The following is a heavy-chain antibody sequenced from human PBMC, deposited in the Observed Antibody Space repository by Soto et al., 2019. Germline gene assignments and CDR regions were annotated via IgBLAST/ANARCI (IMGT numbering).Heavy chain of an antibody. CDR3: ARDLLFQEDILTGYPVYYYYYGMDV. CDR2: IKQDGSEK. Sequence: PGGSLRLSCAASGFTFSSYWMSWVRQAPGKGLEWVANIKQDGSEKYYVDSVKGRFTISRDNAKNSLYLQMNSLRAEDTAVYYCARDLLFQEDILTGYPVYYYYYGMDVWGQGTTVTVSS. D-gene: IGHD3-9*01. CDR1: GFTFSSYW. J-gene: IGHJ6*02. V-gene: IGHV3-7*05.